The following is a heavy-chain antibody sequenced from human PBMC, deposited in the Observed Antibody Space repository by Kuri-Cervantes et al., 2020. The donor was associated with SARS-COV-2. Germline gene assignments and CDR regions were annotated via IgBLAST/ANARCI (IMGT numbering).Heavy chain of an antibody. CDR1: GFTFSSYS. J-gene: IGHJ4*02. D-gene: IGHD5-18*01. Sequence: GESLKISCAASGFTFSSYSMNLVRQAPGKGLEWVSYISSSSSTIYYADSVKGRFTISRDNAKNSLYLQMNSLRAEDTAVYYCARDLSSGLWAFDYWGQGTLVTVSS. V-gene: IGHV3-48*01. CDR3: ARDLSSGLWAFDY. CDR2: ISSSSSTI.